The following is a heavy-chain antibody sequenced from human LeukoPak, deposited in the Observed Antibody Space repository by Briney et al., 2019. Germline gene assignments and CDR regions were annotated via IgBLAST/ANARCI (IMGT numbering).Heavy chain of an antibody. Sequence: PGRSLRLSCAASGFAFSSYAMHWVRQAPGKGLEWVAVISYDGSNKYYADSVKGRFTISRDNSKNTLYLQMNSLRAEDTAVYYCARQYGRVPAASTGEYFQHWGQGTLVTVSS. J-gene: IGHJ1*01. CDR2: ISYDGSNK. CDR3: ARQYGRVPAASTGEYFQH. CDR1: GFAFSSYA. D-gene: IGHD2-2*01. V-gene: IGHV3-30-3*01.